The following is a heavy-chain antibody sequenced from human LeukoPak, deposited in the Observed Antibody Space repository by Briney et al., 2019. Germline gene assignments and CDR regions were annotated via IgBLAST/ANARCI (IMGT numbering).Heavy chain of an antibody. CDR2: INPNSGGT. V-gene: IGHV1-2*02. CDR1: GYIFTDYY. Sequence: ASVTVSCTASGYIFTDYYMHWVRQAPGQGLEWMGWINPNSGGTNYAQRFQGRVTMTRDTSISTAYMELSRLRSDDTAVYYCARGYSGSSPNYPQDYWGQGTLVTVSS. J-gene: IGHJ4*02. CDR3: ARGYSGSSPNYPQDY. D-gene: IGHD1-26*01.